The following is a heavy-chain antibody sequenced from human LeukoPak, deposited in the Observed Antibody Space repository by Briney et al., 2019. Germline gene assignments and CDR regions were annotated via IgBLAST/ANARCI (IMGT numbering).Heavy chain of an antibody. CDR2: INHRGST. CDR3: ARGRLRQLVQKVYYYGMDV. D-gene: IGHD6-6*01. Sequence: SETLSLTCAVYGGSFSGYYWSWIRQPPGKGLEWIGEINHRGSTNYNPSLKSRVTISVDTSKNQFSLKLSSVTAADTAVYYCARGRLRQLVQKVYYYGMDVWGQGTTVTVSS. V-gene: IGHV4-34*01. CDR1: GGSFSGYY. J-gene: IGHJ6*02.